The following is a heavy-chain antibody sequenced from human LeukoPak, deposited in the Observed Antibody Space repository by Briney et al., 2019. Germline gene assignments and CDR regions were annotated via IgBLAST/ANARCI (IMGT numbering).Heavy chain of an antibody. D-gene: IGHD6-6*01. CDR1: GGTFSSYA. CDR3: ARDHDRKVIAARLGY. CDR2: INPSGGST. V-gene: IGHV1-46*01. Sequence: GASVKVSCKASGGTFSSYAISWVRQAPGQGLEWMGIINPSGGSTSYAQKFQGRVTMTRDMSTSTVYMELSSLRSEDTAVYYCARDHDRKVIAARLGYWGQGTLVTVSS. J-gene: IGHJ4*02.